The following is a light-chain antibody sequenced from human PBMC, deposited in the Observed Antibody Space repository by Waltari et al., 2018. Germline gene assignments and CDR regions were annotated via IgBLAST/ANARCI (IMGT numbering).Light chain of an antibody. CDR3: QSYDSSLSGVI. Sequence: QSVLTQPPSVSGAPGQRITISCTGTSSNIGAVYDVHWYLQLPGTAPKLLILGNNNRPSGVPDRFSASKSDTSASLAITGLQAEDEADYYCQSYDSSLSGVIFGGGTKLTVL. CDR2: GNN. V-gene: IGLV1-40*01. CDR1: SSNIGAVYD. J-gene: IGLJ2*01.